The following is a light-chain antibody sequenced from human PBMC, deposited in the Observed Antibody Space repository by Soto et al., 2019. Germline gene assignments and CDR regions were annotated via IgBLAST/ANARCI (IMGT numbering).Light chain of an antibody. V-gene: IGKV1-5*03. CDR2: KAS. Sequence: DIQMTQSPSTLSGSVGDRVTITCRASQTISSWLVWYQQKPGKAPKLLIYKASTLKSGVPSRFSGSGSGTEFTLTISSLQPDAFATYYCQHSNSYSEAFGQGTQVELK. CDR1: QTISSW. CDR3: QHSNSYSEA. J-gene: IGKJ1*01.